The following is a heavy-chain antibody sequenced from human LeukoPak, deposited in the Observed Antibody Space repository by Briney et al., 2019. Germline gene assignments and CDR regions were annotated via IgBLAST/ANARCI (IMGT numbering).Heavy chain of an antibody. CDR2: ISSSGTNT. CDR3: ASNLLLTVTFDQSFY. Sequence: PGGSLRLSCAASGFTFSSYEMNWVRQAPGKGLEWVSYISSSGTNTYYADSVKGRFTISRDKAKNTLYQQMNRLRAEDTAVYYCASNLLLTVTFDQSFYCGHGTLVTVSS. V-gene: IGHV3-48*03. D-gene: IGHD4-17*01. CDR1: GFTFSSYE. J-gene: IGHJ4*03.